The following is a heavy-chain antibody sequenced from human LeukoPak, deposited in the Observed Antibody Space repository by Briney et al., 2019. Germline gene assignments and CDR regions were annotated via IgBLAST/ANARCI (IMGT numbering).Heavy chain of an antibody. Sequence: ASVKVSCKASGGTFSSYTISWVRQAPGQGREGRGGIIPMVGIANYAQKLQGRVTINEDKSTSTAYIELSSLRSADTAVYYCAGGVWIRGHYYYMDVWGKGPTVTVSS. D-gene: IGHD3-16*01. CDR3: AGGVWIRGHYYYMDV. CDR1: GGTFSSYT. CDR2: IIPMVGIA. V-gene: IGHV1-69*10. J-gene: IGHJ6*03.